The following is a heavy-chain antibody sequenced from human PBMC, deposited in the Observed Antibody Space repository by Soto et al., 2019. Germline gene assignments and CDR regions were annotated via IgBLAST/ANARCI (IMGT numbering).Heavy chain of an antibody. J-gene: IGHJ4*02. Sequence: QVQLQESGPGLVKPSQTLSLTCTVSGGSISSGGYYWSWIRQHPGEGLEWIGYIYYSGSTSYNPXLXSXXTISVHTSKNQFSLKLSSVTAADTAVYYCARGVIHWGQGTLVTVSS. V-gene: IGHV4-31*01. D-gene: IGHD3-16*02. CDR2: IYYSGST. CDR3: ARGVIH. CDR1: GGSISSGGYY.